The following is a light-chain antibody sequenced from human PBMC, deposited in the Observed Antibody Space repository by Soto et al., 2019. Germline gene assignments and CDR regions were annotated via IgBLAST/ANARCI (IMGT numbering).Light chain of an antibody. Sequence: QSALTQPASVSGSPGQSITISCTGTSSDVGSYNFVSWYQQHPGKAPKVMIYEGSKRPSGVSNRFSGSKSGNTASLTISGLPAEDEADYHCCSYAGSSTWVFGTGTKVTVL. CDR1: SSDVGSYNF. V-gene: IGLV2-23*01. J-gene: IGLJ1*01. CDR2: EGS. CDR3: CSYAGSSTWV.